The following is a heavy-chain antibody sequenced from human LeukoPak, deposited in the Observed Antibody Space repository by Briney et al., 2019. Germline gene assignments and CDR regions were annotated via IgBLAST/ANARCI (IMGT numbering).Heavy chain of an antibody. Sequence: PSETLSLTCAVYGGSFSGYYWSWSRQPPGKGLEWIGEINHSGSTNYNPSLKSRVTISVDTSKNQFSLKLSSVTAADTAVYYCARGGMTIFGVVIGRAFDYWGQGTLVTVSS. V-gene: IGHV4-34*01. J-gene: IGHJ4*02. CDR1: GGSFSGYY. CDR3: ARGGMTIFGVVIGRAFDY. D-gene: IGHD3-3*01. CDR2: INHSGST.